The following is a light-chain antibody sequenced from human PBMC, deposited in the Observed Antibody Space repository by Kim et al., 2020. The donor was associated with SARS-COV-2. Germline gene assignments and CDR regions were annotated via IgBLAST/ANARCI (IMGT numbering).Light chain of an antibody. CDR2: DTS. Sequence: GRTLTLTVGSSSGAVTSDHYPYWFQQKPGQAPRTLIFDTSRRHSWTPARFAGSLFGARAALTLSGAQPEDEADYYCLLSYRDPRGVFGGGTQLTVL. CDR3: LLSYRDPRGV. CDR1: SGAVTSDHY. V-gene: IGLV7-46*01. J-gene: IGLJ3*02.